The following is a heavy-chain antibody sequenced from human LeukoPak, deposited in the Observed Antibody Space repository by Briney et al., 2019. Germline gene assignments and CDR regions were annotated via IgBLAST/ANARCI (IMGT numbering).Heavy chain of an antibody. D-gene: IGHD5-24*01. CDR1: GFTFSTYG. J-gene: IGHJ4*02. CDR2: VSYGGNEK. Sequence: GGSLRLSCAASGFTFSTYGMLWVRQAPGKGLEWAEVVSYGGNEKYYADSVKGRFTISRDNSKNTLYLQMNSLRTEDTAVYYCAKVAEMATTTGYFDYWGQGTLVTVSS. CDR3: AKVAEMATTTGYFDY. V-gene: IGHV3-30*18.